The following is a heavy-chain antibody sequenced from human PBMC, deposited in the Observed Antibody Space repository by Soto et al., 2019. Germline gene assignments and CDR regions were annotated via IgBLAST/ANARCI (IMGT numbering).Heavy chain of an antibody. CDR2: IIPILGIA. V-gene: IGHV1-69*04. J-gene: IGHJ5*02. D-gene: IGHD3-22*01. Sequence: GASVKVSCKASGYTFTSYGISWVRQAPGQGLEWMGRIIPILGIANYAQKFQGRVTITADKSTSTAYMELSSLRSEDTAVYYCARDTYYYDSRGNWFDPWGQGTLVTVSS. CDR3: ARDTYYYDSRGNWFDP. CDR1: GYTFTSYG.